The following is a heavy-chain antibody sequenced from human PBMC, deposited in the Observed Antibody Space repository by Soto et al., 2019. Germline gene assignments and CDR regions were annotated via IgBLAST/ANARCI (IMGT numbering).Heavy chain of an antibody. D-gene: IGHD6-13*01. CDR1: GFTFSSYA. CDR3: AKDRSSSSFSFDF. J-gene: IGHJ4*02. Sequence: LSLTCAASGFTFSSYAMSWVRQAPGKGLEWVSLISTSGGSTYYADSVKGWFTISRDNSKSTLYLQMNSLRADDTAVYYCAKDRSSSSFSFDFWGQGILVTVSS. CDR2: ISTSGGST. V-gene: IGHV3-23*01.